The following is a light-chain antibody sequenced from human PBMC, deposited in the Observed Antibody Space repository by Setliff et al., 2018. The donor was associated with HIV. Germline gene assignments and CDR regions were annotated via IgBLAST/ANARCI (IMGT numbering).Light chain of an antibody. CDR1: SRDVGSYNL. CDR2: EGN. Sequence: QSALAQHASVAGSPGQSITISCTGTSRDVGSYNLVSWYQQHPVKAPILMIYEGNKRPSGVSYRFSGSKSGNTASLTISGLQAEDEADYYCSSYAITNTLPFGTGTKVTVL. V-gene: IGLV2-14*02. CDR3: SSYAITNTLP. J-gene: IGLJ1*01.